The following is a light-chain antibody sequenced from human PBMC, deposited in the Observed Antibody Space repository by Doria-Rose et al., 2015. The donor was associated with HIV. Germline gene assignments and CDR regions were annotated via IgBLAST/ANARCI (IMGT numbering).Light chain of an antibody. V-gene: IGKV1-16*02. CDR3: QPERSYQIT. CDR1: QDINTY. Sequence: IQPPSSLSASVGDRVTITCRASQDINTYLAWFQQKPGKAPKSLIYAASSLQSGVPSKFGGSGSETDFTLTITSLQPEDFATYYRQPERSYQITFGQGTRLEIK. J-gene: IGKJ5*01. CDR2: AAS.